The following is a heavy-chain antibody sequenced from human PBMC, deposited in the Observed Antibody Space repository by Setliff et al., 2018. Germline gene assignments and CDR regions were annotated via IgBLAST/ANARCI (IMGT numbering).Heavy chain of an antibody. Sequence: GGSLRLSCAASGFTFSSYGMHWVRQAPGKGLEWVAVIWYDGSNKYYADSVKGRFTISRDNSKNTLYLQMNSLRAEDTAVYYCARGGNLIYYFDYWGQGTLVTVPQ. CDR3: ARGGNLIYYFDY. J-gene: IGHJ4*02. CDR2: IWYDGSNK. CDR1: GFTFSSYG. D-gene: IGHD2-15*01. V-gene: IGHV3-33*01.